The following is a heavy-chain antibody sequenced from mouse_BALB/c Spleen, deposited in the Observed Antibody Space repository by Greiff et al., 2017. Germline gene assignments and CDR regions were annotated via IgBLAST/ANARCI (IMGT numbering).Heavy chain of an antibody. CDR2: IWSGGST. CDR3: ARNSDYYDSYYFDY. V-gene: IGHV2-2*02. CDR1: GFSLTSYG. D-gene: IGHD2-4*01. J-gene: IGHJ2*01. Sequence: VKLEESGPGLVQPSQSLSITCTVSGFSLTSYGVHWVRQSPGKGLEWLGVIWSGGSTDYNAAFISRLSISKDNSKSQVFFKMNSLQANDTAIYYCARNSDYYDSYYFDYWGQGTTLTVSS.